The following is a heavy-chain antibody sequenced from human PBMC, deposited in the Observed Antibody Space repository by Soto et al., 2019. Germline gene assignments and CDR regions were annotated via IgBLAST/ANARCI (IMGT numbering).Heavy chain of an antibody. D-gene: IGHD2-15*01. CDR3: ARAYCSGGSCYLHNWFDP. CDR2: IYYSGST. J-gene: IGHJ5*02. V-gene: IGHV4-31*03. Sequence: SETLSLTCTVSGGSISSSGYYWSWIRQHPGKGLEWIGYIYYSGSTYYNPSLKSRVTIPVDTSKNQFSLKLSSVTAADTAVYYCARAYCSGGSCYLHNWFDPWGQGTQVTVSS. CDR1: GGSISSSGYY.